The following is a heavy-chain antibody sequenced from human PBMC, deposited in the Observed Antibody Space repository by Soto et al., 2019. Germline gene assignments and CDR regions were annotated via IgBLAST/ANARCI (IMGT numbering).Heavy chain of an antibody. V-gene: IGHV3-23*01. Sequence: PGESLKTFCVASGFTFSSYAMSWVRPAPGKGLERVPGISSSGDSTYYAGSVKGRLNISRDKSKIPLYLQRASLRAEVTAVCYYAKLENWDCLGAFDYWGQGTLVTVSS. CDR3: AKLENWDCLGAFDY. CDR1: GFTFSSYA. CDR2: ISSSGDST. D-gene: IGHD1-7*01. J-gene: IGHJ4*02.